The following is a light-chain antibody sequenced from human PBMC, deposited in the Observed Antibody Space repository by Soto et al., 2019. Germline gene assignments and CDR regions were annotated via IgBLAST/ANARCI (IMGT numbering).Light chain of an antibody. Sequence: QSVLTQPASVSGSPEQSITISCTGPGSDVGSFDLVSWYQQHPGKAPKLIIFEGSNRPSGVSDRFSGSKSDNRASLTISGLQAEDEADYYCSSYAGSLTWVFGGGTKLTVL. J-gene: IGLJ3*02. CDR2: EGS. CDR1: GSDVGSFDL. V-gene: IGLV2-23*01. CDR3: SSYAGSLTWV.